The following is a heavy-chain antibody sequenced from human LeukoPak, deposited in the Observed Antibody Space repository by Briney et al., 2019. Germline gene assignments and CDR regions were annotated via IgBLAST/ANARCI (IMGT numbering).Heavy chain of an antibody. CDR3: ARVNDFWSGYYTFDY. Sequence: GGSLRLSCAASGFTFSSYGMHWVRQAPGKGLEWVAVIWYDGSNKYYADSVKGRFTISRDNSKNTLYLQMNSLRAEDTAVYYCARVNDFWSGYYTFDYWGQGTLVTVST. CDR1: GFTFSSYG. V-gene: IGHV3-33*01. J-gene: IGHJ4*02. CDR2: IWYDGSNK. D-gene: IGHD3-3*01.